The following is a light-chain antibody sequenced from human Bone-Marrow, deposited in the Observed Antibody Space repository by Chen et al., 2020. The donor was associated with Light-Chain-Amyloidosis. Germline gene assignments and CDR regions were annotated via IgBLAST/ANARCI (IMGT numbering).Light chain of an antibody. Sequence: SYVLTPPSSVSVAPVQTAPIACGGNNIGSTIVHWYQQTPGQAPLLVVDDDSDRPSGITERLSGSSSGNTATLTIRVETGDEDDYCCKVWDRRSDRTGFGGGTKLTVL. CDR2: DDS. V-gene: IGLV3-21*02. J-gene: IGLJ3*02. CDR3: KVWDRRSDRTG. CDR1: NIGSTI.